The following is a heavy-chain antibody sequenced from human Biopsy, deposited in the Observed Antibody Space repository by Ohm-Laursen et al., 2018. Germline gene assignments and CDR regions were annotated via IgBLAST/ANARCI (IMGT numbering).Heavy chain of an antibody. J-gene: IGHJ6*01. CDR2: IISMVGTP. CDR3: ARDKTVHNYYFGSDV. Sequence: GPSVKVSCKASGGTFNNYGITWVRQAPGQGLEWVGRIISMVGTPKYAHKFQGRATLTVAKSTSTAYMDLSSLKSEDTADYYCARDKTVHNYYFGSDVWGPGTTVTVSS. CDR1: GGTFNNYG. D-gene: IGHD4-17*01. V-gene: IGHV1-69*04.